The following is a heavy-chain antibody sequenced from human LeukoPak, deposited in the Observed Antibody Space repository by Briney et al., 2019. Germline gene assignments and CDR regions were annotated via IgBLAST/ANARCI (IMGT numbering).Heavy chain of an antibody. CDR3: ATLDAAECTNGVCYTFDY. D-gene: IGHD2-8*01. Sequence: GASVKVSRKASGYTCTSYYMHWVRQPPGQGLEWMGWINPNSGGRIDEQKFQGRVTMTRDTSISTAYVERSRLRSDDTAVYYCATLDAAECTNGVCYTFDYWGQGTLVTVSS. J-gene: IGHJ4*02. V-gene: IGHV1-2*02. CDR1: GYTCTSYY. CDR2: INPNSGGR.